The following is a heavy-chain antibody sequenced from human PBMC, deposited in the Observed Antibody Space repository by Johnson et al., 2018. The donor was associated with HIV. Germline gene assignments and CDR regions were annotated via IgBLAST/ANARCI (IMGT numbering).Heavy chain of an antibody. J-gene: IGHJ3*02. CDR1: GFTFSRYW. CDR3: ARGSLIVIVSDAFDI. Sequence: VHLVESGGGVVQPGRSLRLSCAASGFTFSRYWMSWVRQAPGKGLEWVANIKQDGSEKYYVDSVKGRFTISRDNAKNSLYLQMNRLRAEDTAMYYCARGSLIVIVSDAFDIWGQGTMVTVSS. V-gene: IGHV3-7*01. CDR2: IKQDGSEK. D-gene: IGHD3-16*02.